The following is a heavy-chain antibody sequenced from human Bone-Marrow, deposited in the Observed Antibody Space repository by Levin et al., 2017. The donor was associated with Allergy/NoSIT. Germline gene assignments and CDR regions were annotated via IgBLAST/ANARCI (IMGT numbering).Heavy chain of an antibody. CDR3: ARDDSSSSGPRLYYYGVDV. CDR1: GFTFSDYY. CDR2: ISDSGNNI. D-gene: IGHD6-6*01. Sequence: GGSLRLSCAASGFTFSDYYMSWIRQAPGKGLEWVSYISDSGNNIYYADSVKGRFTISRDNAKNTLYLEMNSLRVEDTAVYYCARDDSSSSGPRLYYYGVDVWGQGTSVTVSS. J-gene: IGHJ6*02. V-gene: IGHV3-11*01.